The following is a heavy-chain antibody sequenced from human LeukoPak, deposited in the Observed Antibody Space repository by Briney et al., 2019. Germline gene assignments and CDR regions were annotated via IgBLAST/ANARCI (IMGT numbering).Heavy chain of an antibody. Sequence: GGSLRLSCEASGFTFSTYPMHWVRQAPDKGLEWVAMISYHGSNEYYADSVKGRFTISRDNSKNTLYLQMNNPRVEDTAMYYCARVHDSTGYYHYFDPWGQGTLVTVSS. CDR3: ARVHDSTGYYHYFDP. CDR2: ISYHGSNE. D-gene: IGHD3-22*01. CDR1: GFTFSTYP. V-gene: IGHV3-30*04. J-gene: IGHJ4*02.